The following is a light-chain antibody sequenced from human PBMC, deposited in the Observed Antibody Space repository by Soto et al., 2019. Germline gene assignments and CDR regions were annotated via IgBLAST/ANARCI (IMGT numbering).Light chain of an antibody. CDR1: QSISNS. CDR2: GAS. J-gene: IGKJ2*01. CDR3: QQYNNWPPRT. V-gene: IGKV3-15*01. Sequence: EIVMTQSPASLSVSPGETATLSCRASQSISNSLAWYQQKPGQAPSLLIYGASTRATGIPARFSGSGSGTXFXXXXSSLXXXXXXLXYCQQYNNWPPRTFGQGTKLEIK.